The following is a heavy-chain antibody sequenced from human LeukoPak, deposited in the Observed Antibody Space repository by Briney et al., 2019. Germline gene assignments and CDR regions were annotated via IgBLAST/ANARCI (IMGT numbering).Heavy chain of an antibody. Sequence: GASVKVSCKASGYTFIDNDINWVRQAPGQGLEWMGWINPNSGGTNYAQKFQGWVTMTRDTSISTAYMELSRLRSDDTAVYYCARGLWFGDGGVVPLYYFDYWGQGTLVTVSS. CDR2: INPNSGGT. V-gene: IGHV1-2*04. CDR1: GYTFIDND. CDR3: ARGLWFGDGGVVPLYYFDY. D-gene: IGHD3-10*01. J-gene: IGHJ4*02.